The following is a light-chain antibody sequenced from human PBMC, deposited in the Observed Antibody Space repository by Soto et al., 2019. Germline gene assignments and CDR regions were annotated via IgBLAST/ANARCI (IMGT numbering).Light chain of an antibody. CDR1: RSNIGATYG. CDR3: QSYDSSLSVSV. V-gene: IGLV1-40*01. Sequence: QSVLTQPPSVSGSPGQRVTISCTGSRSNIGATYGVHWYRQLPGTAPKLLIYGNTNRPSGVPDRFSGSKSGTSAALVIAGVQAADEDDYYCQSYDSSLSVSVFGGGTKVTVL. J-gene: IGLJ2*01. CDR2: GNT.